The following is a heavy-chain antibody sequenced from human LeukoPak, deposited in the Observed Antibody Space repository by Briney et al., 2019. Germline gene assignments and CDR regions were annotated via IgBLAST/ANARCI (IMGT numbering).Heavy chain of an antibody. V-gene: IGHV1-18*01. CDR1: GYTFTSYG. CDR2: ISAYNGNT. J-gene: IGHJ4*02. Sequence: ASVKVSCKASGYTFTSYGISWVRQAPGQGLEWMGWISAYNGNTNYAQKLQGRVTMTTDTSTSTAYMELSRLRSDDTAVYYCARVRIAVAGHYFDYWGQGTLVTVSS. CDR3: ARVRIAVAGHYFDY. D-gene: IGHD6-19*01.